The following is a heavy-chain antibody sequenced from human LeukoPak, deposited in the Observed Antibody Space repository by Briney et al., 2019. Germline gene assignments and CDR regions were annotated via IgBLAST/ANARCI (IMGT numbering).Heavy chain of an antibody. D-gene: IGHD6-19*01. V-gene: IGHV3-48*03. CDR3: AKDGKWLTLYYMDV. Sequence: PGGSLRLSCAASGFTFSSYEMNWVRQAPGKGLEWVSYISSSGSTIYYADSVKGRFTISRDNAKNSLYLQMNSLRAEDTAVYYCAKDGKWLTLYYMDVWGKGTTVTISS. CDR2: ISSSGSTI. J-gene: IGHJ6*03. CDR1: GFTFSSYE.